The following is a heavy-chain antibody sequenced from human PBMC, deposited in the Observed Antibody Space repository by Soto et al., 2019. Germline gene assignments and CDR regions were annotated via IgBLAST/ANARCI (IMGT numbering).Heavy chain of an antibody. D-gene: IGHD2-2*02. Sequence: ASVKVSCKASGYTFTGYYMHWVRQAPGQGLEWMGWINPNSGGTNYAQKFQGRVTMTRDTSISTAYMELSRLRSDDTAVYYCAREGYCSSTRCYIDNYWGQGNLVTVFS. J-gene: IGHJ4*02. V-gene: IGHV1-2*02. CDR3: AREGYCSSTRCYIDNY. CDR1: GYTFTGYY. CDR2: INPNSGGT.